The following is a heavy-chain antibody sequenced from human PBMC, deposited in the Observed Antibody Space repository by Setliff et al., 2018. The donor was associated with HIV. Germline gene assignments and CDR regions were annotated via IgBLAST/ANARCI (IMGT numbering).Heavy chain of an antibody. V-gene: IGHV5-51*01. D-gene: IGHD3-9*01. CDR2: IYPGDSDT. CDR3: ARSSARYYNILTGWLNADDY. Sequence: LGESLKISCKGSGYSFTSYWIGWVRQMPGKGLEWMGIIYPGDSDTRYSPSFQGQVTISADKSISTAYLQWSSLKASDTAMYYCARSSARYYNILTGWLNADDYWGQGTLVTVSS. J-gene: IGHJ4*02. CDR1: GYSFTSYW.